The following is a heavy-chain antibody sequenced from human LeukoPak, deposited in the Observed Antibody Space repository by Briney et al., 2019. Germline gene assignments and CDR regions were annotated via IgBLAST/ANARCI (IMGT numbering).Heavy chain of an antibody. Sequence: PGGSLRLSCAASGFTFSSYWMHWVRQAPGKGLVWVSRISTDGSSTNSADSVKGRFTISRDNAENTLYLQMNSLRAEDTAVYYCVREYSSSSGRAFDIWGQGTMVTVS. CDR1: GFTFSSYW. D-gene: IGHD6-6*01. CDR2: ISTDGSST. CDR3: VREYSSSSGRAFDI. J-gene: IGHJ3*02. V-gene: IGHV3-74*01.